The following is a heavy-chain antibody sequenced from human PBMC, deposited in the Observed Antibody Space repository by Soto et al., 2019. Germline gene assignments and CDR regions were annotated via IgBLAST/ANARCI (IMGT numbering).Heavy chain of an antibody. V-gene: IGHV1-18*01. D-gene: IGHD5-12*01. CDR1: GYTFTSYG. J-gene: IGHJ4*02. CDR3: ARWLQLRPLDY. Sequence: GASVKVSCKASGYTFTSYGIGWVRQAPGQGPEYMGWITVYNGNANYGQKFQDRVTMTVDTSTTTAYMELGNLIPADTVVYYCARWLQLRPLDYWGQGTLVTVSS. CDR2: ITVYNGNA.